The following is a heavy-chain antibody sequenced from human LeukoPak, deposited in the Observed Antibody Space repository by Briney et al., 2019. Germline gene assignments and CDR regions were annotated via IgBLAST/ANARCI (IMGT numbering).Heavy chain of an antibody. V-gene: IGHV1-2*02. J-gene: IGHJ4*02. D-gene: IGHD1-20*01. CDR3: AREKTGYNWNVFGY. CDR2: INPNSGGT. CDR1: GYTFTGYY. Sequence: GASVKVSCKASGYTFTGYYMHWVRQAPGQGLEWMGWINPNSGGTNYAQKFQGRVTMTRDTSISTAYMELSRLRSDDTAVYYCAREKTGYNWNVFGYWGQGALVTVSS.